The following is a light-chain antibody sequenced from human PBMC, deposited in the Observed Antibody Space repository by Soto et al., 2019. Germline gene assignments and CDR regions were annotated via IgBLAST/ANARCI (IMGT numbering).Light chain of an antibody. V-gene: IGKV1-39*01. Sequence: DIPMTQSPSSLSASVGDRVTITCRASQTISTYLNWYQQKPGKAPRLLIYESSNLRGGVSSRFSGSGSGTDFTLTIDRLQSDDFATYYCQHSSSDLITFGQGTRLDIQ. CDR2: ESS. J-gene: IGKJ5*01. CDR1: QTISTY. CDR3: QHSSSDLIT.